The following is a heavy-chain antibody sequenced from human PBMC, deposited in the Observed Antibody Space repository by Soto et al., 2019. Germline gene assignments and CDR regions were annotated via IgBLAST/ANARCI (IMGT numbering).Heavy chain of an antibody. D-gene: IGHD3-22*01. CDR2: INHSGST. CDR1: GGSFSGYY. CDR3: ARCRRDSSGYYYVYYFDY. Sequence: QVQLQQWGAGLLKPSETLSLTCAVYGGSFSGYYWSWIRQPPGKGLEWIGEINHSGSTTYNPSLKSRVTISLDTSKKQFSLKLSPVTAADTAVYYCARCRRDSSGYYYVYYFDYWGQGTLVTVSS. J-gene: IGHJ4*02. V-gene: IGHV4-34*01.